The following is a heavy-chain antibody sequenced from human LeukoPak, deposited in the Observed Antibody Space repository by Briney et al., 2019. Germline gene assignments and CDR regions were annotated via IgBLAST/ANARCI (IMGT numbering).Heavy chain of an antibody. CDR1: GYTFNSYA. Sequence: ASVKVSCKASGYTFNSYAFSWVRQAPGQGLEWVGWISSYNGDTNYARRFQGRVTMTTDTSTSTAYMELRSLRSDDTAVYYCARGQGLRLWDYWGQGTLVTVSS. J-gene: IGHJ4*02. CDR2: ISSYNGDT. V-gene: IGHV1-18*01. CDR3: ARGQGLRLWDY. D-gene: IGHD5-12*01.